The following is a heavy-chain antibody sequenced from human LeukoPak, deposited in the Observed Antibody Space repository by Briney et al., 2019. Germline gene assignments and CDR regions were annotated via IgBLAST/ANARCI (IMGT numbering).Heavy chain of an antibody. D-gene: IGHD6-13*01. CDR2: ISGSGAST. J-gene: IGHJ4*02. CDR1: GFTFSSYA. Sequence: GGSLRLSCAASGFTFSSYAMSWVRQAPGKGLEWVSAISGSGASTYYADSVKGRFTISRDNSKNTLYLQMNSLRAEDTAVYYCARVLAEWGAAGTGVDSAYNPLDYWGQGTLVTVSS. V-gene: IGHV3-23*01. CDR3: ARVLAEWGAAGTGVDSAYNPLDY.